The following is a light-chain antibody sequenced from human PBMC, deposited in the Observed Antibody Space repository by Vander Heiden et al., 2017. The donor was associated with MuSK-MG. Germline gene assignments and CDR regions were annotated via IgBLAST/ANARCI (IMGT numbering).Light chain of an antibody. Sequence: DIVMTQSPDSLAVSLGERATINCKSSQSLLYSSNNKNYLAWYQQKPGQPPKLLIYWASTRESGVPDRFSGSGSGTDFTLTISSLQAEDVAVYYCQQYYSIPFTFGHGTKVDIK. CDR3: QQYYSIPFT. J-gene: IGKJ3*01. CDR2: WAS. CDR1: QSLLYSSNNKNY. V-gene: IGKV4-1*01.